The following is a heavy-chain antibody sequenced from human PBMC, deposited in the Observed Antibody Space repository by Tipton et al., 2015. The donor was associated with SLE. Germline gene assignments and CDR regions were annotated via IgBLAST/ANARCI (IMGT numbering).Heavy chain of an antibody. CDR2: IFYSGST. Sequence: TLSLTCTVSGDSISSRSYHWGWIRQPPGKGLEWIGSIFYSGSTSYNPSLQSRVTISVDTSKNQFSLKLNSVTASDTAVYYCARRTTRSSGYFGAFDIWGQGTMVTVSS. V-gene: IGHV4-39*01. J-gene: IGHJ3*02. CDR3: ARRTTRSSGYFGAFDI. D-gene: IGHD3-22*01. CDR1: GDSISSRSYH.